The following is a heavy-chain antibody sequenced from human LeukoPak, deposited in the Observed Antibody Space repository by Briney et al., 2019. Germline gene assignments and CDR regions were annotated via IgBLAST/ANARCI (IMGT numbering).Heavy chain of an antibody. CDR3: ARDVLAAGATGTFDI. D-gene: IGHD1-14*01. CDR1: TFTFSNYW. CDR2: IKQDGSEK. Sequence: RSGGSLRLSCAASTFTFSNYWMSWVRQAPRKGLEWVANIKQDGSEKYYVDSVKGRFTISRDNAKTSLYLQMNSLRAEDTAVYYCARDVLAAGATGTFDIWGQGTMVTVSS. J-gene: IGHJ3*02. V-gene: IGHV3-7*03.